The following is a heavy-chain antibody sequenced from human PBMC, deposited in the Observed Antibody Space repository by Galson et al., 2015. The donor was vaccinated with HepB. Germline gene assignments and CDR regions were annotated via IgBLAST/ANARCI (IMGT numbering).Heavy chain of an antibody. V-gene: IGHV3-72*01. Sequence: LRLSCAVSGFTFSDHYMDWVRQAPGRGLEWVGRTTNKGKIYTTEFAASVKGRFTISRDDSKNSLYLRMSSLKTEDTAVYYCARGTYYGMDVWGQGTTVTVS. J-gene: IGHJ6*02. CDR3: ARGTYYGMDV. CDR2: TTNKGKIYTT. CDR1: GFTFSDHY.